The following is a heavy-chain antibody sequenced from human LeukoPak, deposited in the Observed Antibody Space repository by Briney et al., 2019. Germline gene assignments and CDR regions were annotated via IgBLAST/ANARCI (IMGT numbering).Heavy chain of an antibody. V-gene: IGHV3-48*03. CDR3: ARDSLGSGFDY. CDR1: GFTFSSYE. CDR2: ISSSGSTI. J-gene: IGHJ4*02. Sequence: GGSLRLSCAASGFTFSSYEMNWVRQAPGKGLEWVSYISSSGSTIYYADSVKGRFTVSRDNSKNTLYLQMSSLRAEDTAVYYCARDSLGSGFDYWGQGTLVTVSS. D-gene: IGHD6-19*01.